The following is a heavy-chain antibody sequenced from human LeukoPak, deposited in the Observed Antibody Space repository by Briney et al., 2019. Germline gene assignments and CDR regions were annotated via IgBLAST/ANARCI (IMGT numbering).Heavy chain of an antibody. J-gene: IGHJ4*02. Sequence: SETLSHTCCVSGLYISNRNYHWGWMRQPPVKGLEWIESICSSVSAYYNPSLKSRVTTSIDTSKNQFSLRLTSVTAADTAFYYCARLWSTSCRGGSCPHQPNSWGQGTLVTVSS. CDR3: ARLWSTSCRGGSCPHQPNS. V-gene: IGHV4-39*01. CDR1: GLYISNRNYH. CDR2: ICSSVSA. D-gene: IGHD2-15*01.